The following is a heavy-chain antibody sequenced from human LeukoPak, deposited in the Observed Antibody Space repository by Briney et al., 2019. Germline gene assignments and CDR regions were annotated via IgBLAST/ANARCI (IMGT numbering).Heavy chain of an antibody. Sequence: GGSLRLSCAASGFTFSSYWMSWVRKAPGKGLEWVANIKKDGSEKYYVDSVKGRFTISRDNAKTSLYLQMNSLRAEDTAVYYCARDLSGVTGYTYGRGIDYWGQGTLVTVSS. CDR3: ARDLSGVTGYTYGRGIDY. D-gene: IGHD5-18*01. CDR1: GFTFSSYW. CDR2: IKKDGSEK. V-gene: IGHV3-7*01. J-gene: IGHJ4*02.